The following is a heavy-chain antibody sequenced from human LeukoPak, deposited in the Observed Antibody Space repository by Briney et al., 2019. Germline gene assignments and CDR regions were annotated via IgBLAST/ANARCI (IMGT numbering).Heavy chain of an antibody. CDR1: EFTFDDYS. CDR2: ISWDGGAT. D-gene: IGHD2-21*02. J-gene: IGHJ2*01. CDR3: ARRQYDCWYFDL. V-gene: IGHV3-43*01. Sequence: GGSLRLSCAASEFTFDDYSMHWVRQAPGKGLEWVSLISWDGGATYYADSVKGRFTISRDNSKNTLYLQMNSLRAEDSALYYCARRQYDCWYFDLWGRGTLVTVSS.